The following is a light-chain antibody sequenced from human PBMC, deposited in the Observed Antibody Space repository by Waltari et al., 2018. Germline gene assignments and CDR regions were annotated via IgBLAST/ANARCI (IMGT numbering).Light chain of an antibody. CDR1: QSIIGNH. V-gene: IGKV3-20*01. J-gene: IGKJ2*01. CDR3: HQYGSSPYT. CDR2: RSS. Sequence: EVVLTQSPGTLSLSPGERATLSCRASQSIIGNHFLASYQQRPGQSPRLLIYRSSNRATGIPDRFSGRGSGTDFTLTISRLEPEDVAVYYCHQYGSSPYTFGQGTKLEI.